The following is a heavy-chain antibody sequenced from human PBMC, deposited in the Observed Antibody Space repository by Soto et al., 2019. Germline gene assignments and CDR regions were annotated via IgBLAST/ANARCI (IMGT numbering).Heavy chain of an antibody. CDR3: AKVRSSLYYYYNGMDV. CDR1: GFTFSSYA. D-gene: IGHD6-13*01. CDR2: ISGSGDST. V-gene: IGHV3-23*01. Sequence: LRLSCAASGFTFSSYAMSWVRQAPWKGLEWVSIISGSGDSTYYADSVKGRFTISRDNSKNTLYLQMNSLRAEDTAVYYCAKVRSSLYYYYNGMDVWGQGTTVTVYS. J-gene: IGHJ6*02.